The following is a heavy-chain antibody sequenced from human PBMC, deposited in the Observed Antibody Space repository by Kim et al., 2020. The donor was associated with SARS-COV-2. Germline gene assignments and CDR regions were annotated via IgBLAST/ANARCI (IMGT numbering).Heavy chain of an antibody. CDR2: IRVSGGET. CDR3: ATNGRVQLWFY. CDR1: GFTFSTYA. Sequence: GGSLRLSCAGSGFTFSTYAMSWVRQAPGKGLEWVAAIRVSGGETYYADSVKGRFTISRDNAKNTLYLQMNSLRADDTAVYYCATNGRVQLWFYWRQGTLVTVS. J-gene: IGHJ4*02. D-gene: IGHD5-18*01. V-gene: IGHV3-23*01.